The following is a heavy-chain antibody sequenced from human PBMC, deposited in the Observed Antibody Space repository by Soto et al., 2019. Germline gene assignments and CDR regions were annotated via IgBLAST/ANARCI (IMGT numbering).Heavy chain of an antibody. D-gene: IGHD2-2*01. V-gene: IGHV3-23*01. CDR3: AKGSRDSATCCGED. Sequence: EVQLLESGGGLVQPGGPLRLSFAASGFTFTNYAMNWVRPAPGKGLERVSVISGGGDTTYYADSVKGRFTISRNNSKNTLYIELSSLRVEDTATYYCAKGSRDSATCCGEDWGQGTLVTVSS. CDR2: ISGGGDTT. CDR1: GFTFTNYA. J-gene: IGHJ4*02.